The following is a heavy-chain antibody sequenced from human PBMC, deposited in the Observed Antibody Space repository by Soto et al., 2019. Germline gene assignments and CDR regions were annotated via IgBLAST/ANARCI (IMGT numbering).Heavy chain of an antibody. CDR3: ARDLKEYCSDGKCNWFDP. J-gene: IGHJ5*02. D-gene: IGHD2-15*01. CDR2: ISYSGST. CDR1: GGSISSSSYY. V-gene: IGHV4-61*01. Sequence: PPETLSLTCTVSGGSISSSSYYWSWIRQPPGKGLEWIGYISYSGSTNYNPSLKSRVTISFDASKNEISLQVRSATAADAAVYYCARDLKEYCSDGKCNWFDPWGQGTLVTVSS.